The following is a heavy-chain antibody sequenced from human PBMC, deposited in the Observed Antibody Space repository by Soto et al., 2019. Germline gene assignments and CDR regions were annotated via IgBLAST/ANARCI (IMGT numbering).Heavy chain of an antibody. D-gene: IGHD4-17*01. V-gene: IGHV3-74*01. CDR2: INSDGSST. CDR1: GFTFSSYW. CDR3: ATPTGGGDYVYFDL. Sequence: EVQLVESGGGLVQPGGSLRLSCAASGFTFSSYWMQWVRQAPGKGLVWVSRINSDGSSTSYADSVKGRFTISRDNAKNTLYLQMNSLRAEDTAVYYCATPTGGGDYVYFDLWGRGTLVTVSS. J-gene: IGHJ2*01.